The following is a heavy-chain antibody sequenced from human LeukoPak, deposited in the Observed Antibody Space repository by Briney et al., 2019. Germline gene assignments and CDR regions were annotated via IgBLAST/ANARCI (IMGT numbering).Heavy chain of an antibody. Sequence: GGSLRLSCVASGFAFSSYAMSWVRQAPGKGLEWVSLISSSGGTTDYADSVKGRFTISRDNSKNTLYLQMNSLRAEDTAVYYCATLEDFWSPFDYWGQGTLVTVSS. CDR1: GFAFSSYA. CDR3: ATLEDFWSPFDY. V-gene: IGHV3-23*01. J-gene: IGHJ4*02. D-gene: IGHD3-3*01. CDR2: ISSSGGTT.